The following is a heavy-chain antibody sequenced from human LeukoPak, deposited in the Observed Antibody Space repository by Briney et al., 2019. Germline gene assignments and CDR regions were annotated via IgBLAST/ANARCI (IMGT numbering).Heavy chain of an antibody. Sequence: PSETLSLTCTVSGGSISSYYWSWIRQPPGKGLEWIGYIYYSGSTNYNPSLKSRVTISVDTSKNQFSLKLTSVTAADTAVYYCARSGGRWNWSDPWGQGNLVTVSS. CDR3: ARSGGRWNWSDP. CDR1: GGSISSYY. CDR2: IYYSGST. V-gene: IGHV4-59*01. D-gene: IGHD2-15*01. J-gene: IGHJ5*02.